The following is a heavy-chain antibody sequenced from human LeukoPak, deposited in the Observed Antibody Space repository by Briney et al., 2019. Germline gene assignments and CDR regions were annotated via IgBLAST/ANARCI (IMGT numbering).Heavy chain of an antibody. V-gene: IGHV1-18*01. J-gene: IGHJ4*02. CDR2: ISAYNGNT. CDR1: GYTFASYG. D-gene: IGHD3-9*01. Sequence: ASVKVSCKASGYTFASYGISWVRQAPGQGLEWMGWISAYNGNTNFAQKLQGRVTMTTDTSTSTAYMDLRSLRSDDTAVYYCARDQAATNTQVRFCLDWGQGTLVTVSS. CDR3: ARDQAATNTQVRFCLD.